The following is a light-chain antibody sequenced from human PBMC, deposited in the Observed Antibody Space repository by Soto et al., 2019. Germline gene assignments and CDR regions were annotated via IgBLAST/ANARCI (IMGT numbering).Light chain of an antibody. CDR1: LSVDIY. V-gene: IGKV3-11*01. J-gene: IGKJ4*01. CDR2: DAS. Sequence: ETVLTQSAATLSLSPGETATLSCRASLSVDIYLACYQKKPGQPPRLLIYDASNRATGIPAMFSGSGSGTDFTLSISSLEPEDFAVYYCQQLQSWPPLTFGGGTKVEIK. CDR3: QQLQSWPPLT.